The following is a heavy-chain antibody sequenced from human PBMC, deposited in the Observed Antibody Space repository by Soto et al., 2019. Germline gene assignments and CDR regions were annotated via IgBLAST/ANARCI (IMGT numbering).Heavy chain of an antibody. CDR2: IGIGSSTT. J-gene: IGHJ3*01. CDR1: GFTFRNYS. D-gene: IGHD3-22*01. CDR3: ARDQLYYNDISGRPLNAFDV. Sequence: PGGSLRLSCAASGFTFRNYSMNWVRQAPGKGLERVSYIGIGSSTTYYADSVKGRFTISRDNAKNSLYLQMNSLRAEDTAVYYCARDQLYYNDISGRPLNAFDVWGQGTMVTVSS. V-gene: IGHV3-48*01.